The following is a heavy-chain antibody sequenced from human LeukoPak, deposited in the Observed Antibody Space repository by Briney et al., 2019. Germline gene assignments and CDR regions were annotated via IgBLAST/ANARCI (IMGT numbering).Heavy chain of an antibody. CDR1: GGSFSGYY. CDR2: INHSGST. J-gene: IGHJ4*02. CDR3: ARVGLNYYDSSGYYIDY. Sequence: PSETLSLTCAVSGGSFSGYYWSWIRQPPGKGLEWIREINHSGSTNYNPSLKSRVTISVDTSKNQFSLKLSSVTAADTAVYYCARVGLNYYDSSGYYIDYWGQGTLVTVSS. D-gene: IGHD3-22*01. V-gene: IGHV4-34*01.